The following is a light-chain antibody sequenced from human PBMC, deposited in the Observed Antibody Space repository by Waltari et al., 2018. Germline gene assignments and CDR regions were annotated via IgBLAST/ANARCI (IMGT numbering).Light chain of an antibody. Sequence: DIVMTQSPDSLAVYLGERATINCKSSQSVLYSSNNKNYLAWYQQKPGQPPKLLIYWASTRESGVPDRFSGSGSGTDFTLTISGLQAEDVAVYYCQQYYTTPYTFGQGTKLEIK. CDR2: WAS. V-gene: IGKV4-1*01. CDR3: QQYYTTPYT. CDR1: QSVLYSSNNKNY. J-gene: IGKJ2*01.